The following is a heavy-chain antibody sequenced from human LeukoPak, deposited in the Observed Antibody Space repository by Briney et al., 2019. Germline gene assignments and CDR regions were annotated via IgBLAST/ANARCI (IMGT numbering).Heavy chain of an antibody. CDR2: IYYSGST. D-gene: IGHD3-22*01. J-gene: IGHJ4*02. V-gene: IGHV4-39*01. Sequence: PSETLSLTCTVSGGSISSSSYYWGWIRQPPGKGLEWIGSIYYSGSTYYNPSLKSRVTISVDTSKNQFSLKLSSVTAADTAVYYCASKSYYYDSSGYRKWGQGTLVTVSS. CDR3: ASKSYYYDSSGYRK. CDR1: GGSISSSSYY.